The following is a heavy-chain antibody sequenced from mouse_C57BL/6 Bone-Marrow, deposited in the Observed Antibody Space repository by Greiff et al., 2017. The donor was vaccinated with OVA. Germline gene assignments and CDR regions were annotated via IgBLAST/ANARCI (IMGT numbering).Heavy chain of an antibody. D-gene: IGHD2-4*01. V-gene: IGHV1-50*01. CDR1: GYTFTSYW. J-gene: IGHJ1*03. CDR3: ASIYYDYDGWYFDV. Sequence: QVQLKQPGAELVKPGASVKLSCKASGYTFTSYWMQWVKQRPGQGLEWIGEIDPSDSYTNYNQKFKGKATLTVDTSSSTAYMQLSSLTSEDSAVYYCASIYYDYDGWYFDVWGTGTTVTVSS. CDR2: IDPSDSYT.